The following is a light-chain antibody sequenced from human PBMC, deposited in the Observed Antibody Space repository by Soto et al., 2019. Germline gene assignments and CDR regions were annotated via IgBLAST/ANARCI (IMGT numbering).Light chain of an antibody. CDR1: QSISNF. V-gene: IGKV1-39*01. Sequence: DIQMTQSPSSLSASVGDRVTITCRASQSISNFLNWYQQKPGKAPKLLIHTTSSLQSGVPSRFSASGTGTDFTLTISSLQPEDFATYDGQQSYSTPQTFGGRTKVEI. CDR2: TTS. CDR3: QQSYSTPQT. J-gene: IGKJ4*01.